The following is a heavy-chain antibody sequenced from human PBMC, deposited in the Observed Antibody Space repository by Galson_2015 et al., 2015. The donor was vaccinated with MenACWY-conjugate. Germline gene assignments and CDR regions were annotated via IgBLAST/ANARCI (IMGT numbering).Heavy chain of an antibody. Sequence: SLRLSCAASGFTFRNYWMTWVRQAPGKGLEWVATIKKDGSEKYYVDSVKGRFTVSRDNAKNSMSPEMNSLRVEDTAVYSCARGHYGMDAWGQGTTVTVSS. CDR2: IKKDGSEK. CDR3: ARGHYGMDA. J-gene: IGHJ6*02. CDR1: GFTFRNYW. V-gene: IGHV3-7*03.